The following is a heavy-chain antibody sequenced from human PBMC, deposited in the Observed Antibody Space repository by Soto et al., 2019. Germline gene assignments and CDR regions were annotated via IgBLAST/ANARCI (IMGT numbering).Heavy chain of an antibody. V-gene: IGHV1-3*01. Sequence: ASVKVSCKASGYTFTSYAMHWVRQAPGQRLEWMGWINAGNGNTKYSQKFQGRVTITRDTSASTAYMELSSLRSEDTAVYYCARPYYDFWSGYYPSDAFDIWDQGTMVTVSS. CDR3: ARPYYDFWSGYYPSDAFDI. CDR2: INAGNGNT. J-gene: IGHJ3*02. CDR1: GYTFTSYA. D-gene: IGHD3-3*01.